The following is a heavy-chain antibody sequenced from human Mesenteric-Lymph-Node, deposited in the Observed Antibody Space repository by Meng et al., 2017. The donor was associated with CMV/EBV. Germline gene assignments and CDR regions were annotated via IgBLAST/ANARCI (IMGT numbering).Heavy chain of an antibody. Sequence: ASVKVSCKTSGYSLSNSFFHWVRQAPGQGLEWMARIDPSGDSPTYAQNFQGRVTMTRDTSTTTVYLDLTSLTSGDTAMYYCARDRPGEDKWDWGQGTLVTVSS. CDR1: GYSLSNSF. D-gene: IGHD2-15*01. CDR2: IDPSGDSP. CDR3: ARDRPGEDKWD. J-gene: IGHJ4*02. V-gene: IGHV1-46*01.